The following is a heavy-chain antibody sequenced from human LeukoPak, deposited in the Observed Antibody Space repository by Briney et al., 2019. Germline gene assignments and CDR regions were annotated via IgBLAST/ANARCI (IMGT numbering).Heavy chain of an antibody. CDR1: GFTFSSYT. D-gene: IGHD3-9*01. Sequence: GGSLRLSCATSGFTFSSYTMNWVRQAPGKGLEWVSSISGSSAYVFYADSMKGRITISRDNANNSLFLQMNRLRAEDTAVYYCAREGTRYYDILTGYFAYWGQGTLVTVSS. CDR2: ISGSSAYV. V-gene: IGHV3-21*01. CDR3: AREGTRYYDILTGYFAY. J-gene: IGHJ4*02.